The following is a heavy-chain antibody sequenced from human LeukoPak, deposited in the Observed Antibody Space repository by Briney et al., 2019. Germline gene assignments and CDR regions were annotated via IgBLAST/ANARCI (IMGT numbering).Heavy chain of an antibody. CDR2: INAGNGNT. CDR1: GYTFTSYG. V-gene: IGHV1-3*03. D-gene: IGHD3-16*01. CDR3: ARGGEDGDYIDY. Sequence: GASVKVSCKASGYTFTSYGISWVRQAPGQRLEWMGWINAGNGNTKYSQEFQGRVTITRDTSASTAYMELSSLRSEDMAVYYCARGGEDGDYIDYWGQGTLVTVSS. J-gene: IGHJ4*02.